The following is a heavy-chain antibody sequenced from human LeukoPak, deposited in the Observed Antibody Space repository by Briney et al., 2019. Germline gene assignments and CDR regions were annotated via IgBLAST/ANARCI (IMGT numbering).Heavy chain of an antibody. V-gene: IGHV4-61*02. CDR2: IYTSGST. CDR3: AREFDYVWGTYGMDV. CDR1: GGSISIGSYY. D-gene: IGHD3-16*01. J-gene: IGHJ6*02. Sequence: PSQTLSLTCALSGGSISIGSYYWSWIRQPAGNGLGWLARIYTSGSTNYKPPLKSRVTISVDTSKNQFSLKLSSVTAADTAVYYCAREFDYVWGTYGMDVWGQGTTVTVSS.